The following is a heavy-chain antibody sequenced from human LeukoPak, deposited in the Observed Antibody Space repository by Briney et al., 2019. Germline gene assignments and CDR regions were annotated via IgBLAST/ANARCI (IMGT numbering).Heavy chain of an antibody. CDR2: ISYTGTI. D-gene: IGHD3-16*01. Sequence: GGSLRLSCAASGFTFSSYSMNWVRQAPGKGLEWISYISYTGTIYYADSVKGRFTVSRDDAENSLYLQMISLRAEDTAIYYCARGSGGVGASLPYWGQGALVTVSS. CDR1: GFTFSSYS. CDR3: ARGSGGVGASLPY. J-gene: IGHJ4*02. V-gene: IGHV3-48*01.